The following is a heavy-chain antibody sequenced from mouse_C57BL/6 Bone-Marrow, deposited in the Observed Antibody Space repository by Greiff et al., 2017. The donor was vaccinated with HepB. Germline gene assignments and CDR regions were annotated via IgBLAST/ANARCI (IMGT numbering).Heavy chain of an antibody. V-gene: IGHV3-3*01. CDR1: GFSINSDCF. CDR3: AREHYYYGSSTDDYAMDY. Sequence: EVQLMESGPSLVRPSQTLSLTCTVTGFSINSDCFWFWLRQSPGNKLEYTGYTFYSGITYYNPSFESRTYIARDTTKNQISLKLSSVTTEDTATYYWAREHYYYGSSTDDYAMDYWGQGPSVTVSA. D-gene: IGHD1-1*01. J-gene: IGHJ4*01. CDR2: TFYSGIT.